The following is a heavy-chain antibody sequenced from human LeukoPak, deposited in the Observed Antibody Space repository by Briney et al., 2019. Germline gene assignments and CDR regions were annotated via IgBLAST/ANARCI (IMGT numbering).Heavy chain of an antibody. V-gene: IGHV4-34*01. CDR3: ARRYTMVRGPHWFDP. CDR2: INHSGST. D-gene: IGHD3-10*01. Sequence: PSETLSLTCAVYGGSFSGYYWSWIRQPPGKGLEWIGEINHSGSTNYNPSLKSRVTISVDTSKNQFSLKLSSVTAADTAVYYCARRYTMVRGPHWFDPWGQGTLVTVSS. CDR1: GGSFSGYY. J-gene: IGHJ5*02.